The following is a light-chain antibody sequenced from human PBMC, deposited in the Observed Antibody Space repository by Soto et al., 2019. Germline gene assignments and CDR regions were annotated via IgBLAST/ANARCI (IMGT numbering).Light chain of an antibody. CDR3: QQYAD. CDR2: GAS. V-gene: IGKV3-20*01. Sequence: EIVLTQSPGTLSLSPGERATLSCRASQSVSSSYLAWYQQKPDQAPRLLIYGASSRATGIPDRFSGSGSGTDFTLTISRLEPEDFAVYYCQQYADFGQGTRLEI. J-gene: IGKJ5*01. CDR1: QSVSSSY.